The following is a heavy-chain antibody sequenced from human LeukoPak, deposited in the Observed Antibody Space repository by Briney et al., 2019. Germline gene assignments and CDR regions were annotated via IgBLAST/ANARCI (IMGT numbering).Heavy chain of an antibody. D-gene: IGHD3-10*01. V-gene: IGHV4-34*01. Sequence: SETLSLTCAVYGGSFSGYYWSWIRQPPGKGLEWIGEINHSGSTNYNPSLKSRVTISVDTSKNQFSLKLSSVTAADTAVYYCAIELPDAFDIWGLGTMVTVSS. J-gene: IGHJ3*02. CDR1: GGSFSGYY. CDR3: AIELPDAFDI. CDR2: INHSGST.